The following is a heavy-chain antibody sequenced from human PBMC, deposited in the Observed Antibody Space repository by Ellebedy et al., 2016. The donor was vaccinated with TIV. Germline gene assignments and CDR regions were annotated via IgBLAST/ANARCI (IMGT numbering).Heavy chain of an antibody. D-gene: IGHD3-22*01. CDR2: IYPGGTT. J-gene: IGHJ4*02. CDR1: GFILSTNY. V-gene: IGHV3-66*01. CDR3: ATYYYDDSGYYSPDF. Sequence: GESLKISCAASGFILSTNYMSWVRQAPGKGLEWVSVIYPGGTTNYADSVKDRFTISRDNSKKTVYLQMNSLRAEDTAVYYCATYYYDDSGYYSPDFWGQGTLVIVSS.